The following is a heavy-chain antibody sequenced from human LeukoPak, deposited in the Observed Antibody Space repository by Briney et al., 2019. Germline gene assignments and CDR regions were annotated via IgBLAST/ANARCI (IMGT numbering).Heavy chain of an antibody. CDR3: ARAYYYDSSGYQNWFDP. Sequence: GESLKISCKGSGYSFTSYWIGWVRQMPGKGLEWMGIIYPGDSDTRYSPSFQGQVTISADKSISTAYLQWSSLKVSDTAMYYCARAYYYDSSGYQNWFDPWGQGTLVTVSS. J-gene: IGHJ5*02. D-gene: IGHD3-22*01. V-gene: IGHV5-51*01. CDR2: IYPGDSDT. CDR1: GYSFTSYW.